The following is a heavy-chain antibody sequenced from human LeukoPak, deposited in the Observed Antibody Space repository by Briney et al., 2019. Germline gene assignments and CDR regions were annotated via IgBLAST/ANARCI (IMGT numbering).Heavy chain of an antibody. J-gene: IGHJ4*02. CDR3: ARHYCSGGSCYGLGY. CDR1: GGSISSNIYQ. D-gene: IGHD2-15*01. CDR2: MIYSGST. Sequence: SETLSLTCSVSGGSISSNIYQWGWIRQPPGKGLEWIGTMIYSGSTYYNPSLESRVTISADVSRNQFSLRLSSVTAADTAVYYCARHYCSGGSCYGLGYWGREPWSPSPQ. V-gene: IGHV4-39*01.